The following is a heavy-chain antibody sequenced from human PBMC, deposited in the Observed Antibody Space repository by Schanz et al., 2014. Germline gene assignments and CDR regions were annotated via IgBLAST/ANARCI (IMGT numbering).Heavy chain of an antibody. V-gene: IGHV1-46*01. D-gene: IGHD5-18*01. Sequence: QVQLVQSGAEVKKPGASVKVSCKASGYTFTSDSMHWVRQAPGQGLEWMGMINPSGGSTTYAQKFQGRVTMTRDTSTSTVYMELSSLRSEDTAVYYCARGTDTAMEHRPFDYWGQGTLXTVSS. J-gene: IGHJ4*02. CDR2: INPSGGST. CDR1: GYTFTSDS. CDR3: ARGTDTAMEHRPFDY.